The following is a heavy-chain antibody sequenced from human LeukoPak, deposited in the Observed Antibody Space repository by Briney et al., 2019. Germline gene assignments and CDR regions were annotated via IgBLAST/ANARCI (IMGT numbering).Heavy chain of an antibody. CDR2: FDPEDGET. Sequence: ASVKVSCKVSGYTLTELSMHWVRQAPGKGLEWMGGFDPEDGETIYAQEFQGRVTMTEDTSTDTAYMELSSLRSEDTAVYYCATATRYGYNWNYDPVYYFDYWGQGTLVTVSS. V-gene: IGHV1-24*01. CDR1: GYTLTELS. J-gene: IGHJ4*02. CDR3: ATATRYGYNWNYDPVYYFDY. D-gene: IGHD1-7*01.